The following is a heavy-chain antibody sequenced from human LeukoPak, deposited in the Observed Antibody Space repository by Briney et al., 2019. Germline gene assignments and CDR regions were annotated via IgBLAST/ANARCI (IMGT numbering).Heavy chain of an antibody. CDR1: GGSISSGGYY. Sequence: SQTLSLTCTVSGGSISSGGYYWSWIRQPPGKGLEWIGYIYHRGSTYYNPSLKSRVTISVDKSKNQFSLKLSSVTAADTAVYYCARGSYYGSGSYYVPYYFDYWGQGTLVTVSS. CDR3: ARGSYYGSGSYYVPYYFDY. J-gene: IGHJ4*02. V-gene: IGHV4-30-2*01. D-gene: IGHD3-10*01. CDR2: IYHRGST.